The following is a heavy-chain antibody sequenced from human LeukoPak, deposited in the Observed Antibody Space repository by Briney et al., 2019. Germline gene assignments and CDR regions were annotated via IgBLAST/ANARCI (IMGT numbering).Heavy chain of an antibody. Sequence: GGPLTLSCAASGFTFSSYALTWVRQAQGKGLEWVSSLSGSGGSTNYADSVKGRFTISRDNSQNTLYLQMNSLRAEDTAVYYCAPRPTVTIDYWGQGTLVTVSS. V-gene: IGHV3-23*01. D-gene: IGHD4-17*01. CDR3: APRPTVTIDY. CDR2: LSGSGGST. J-gene: IGHJ4*02. CDR1: GFTFSSYA.